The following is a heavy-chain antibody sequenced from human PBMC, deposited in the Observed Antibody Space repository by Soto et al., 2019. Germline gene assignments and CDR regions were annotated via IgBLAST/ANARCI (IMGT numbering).Heavy chain of an antibody. CDR2: ISAYNGNT. J-gene: IGHJ4*02. Sequence: ASVKVSCKASGYTFTSYGISWVRQAPGQGLEWMGWISAYNGNTNYAQKLQGRVTMTTDTSTSTAYMELRSLRSDDTAVYYCARVYVDTAMVKSLEPDYWGQGTLVTVSS. V-gene: IGHV1-18*04. CDR3: ARVYVDTAMVKSLEPDY. D-gene: IGHD5-18*01. CDR1: GYTFTSYG.